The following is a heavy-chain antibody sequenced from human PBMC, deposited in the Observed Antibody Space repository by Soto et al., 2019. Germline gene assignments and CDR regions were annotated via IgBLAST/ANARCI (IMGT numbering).Heavy chain of an antibody. CDR2: ISAYNGNT. V-gene: IGHV1-18*01. CDR1: GYTFTSYG. CDR3: ARDTSMVVQGAPIDY. J-gene: IGHJ4*02. D-gene: IGHD5-18*01. Sequence: QVQLVQSGAEVKKPGASVKVSCKASGYTFTSYGISWVRQAPGQGLEWMGWISAYNGNTNYAQKLQGRVTMTTDKSTSTAYMELRSLRSDDTAVYYCARDTSMVVQGAPIDYWGQGTLVTVSS.